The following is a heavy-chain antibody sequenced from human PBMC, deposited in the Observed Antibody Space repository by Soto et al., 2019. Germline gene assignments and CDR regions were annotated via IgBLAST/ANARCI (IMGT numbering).Heavy chain of an antibody. CDR1: GFTFSTYA. Sequence: GGSLRLSCAASGFTFSTYAMHWVRQAPGKGLEWVALISHDGGNTDYVDSVKGRFTISRDNSKSTLSLQMNSLRPEDTAVYYCAKDAGSTEYFFASWGQGTLVTVSS. V-gene: IGHV3-30*18. J-gene: IGHJ4*02. CDR3: AKDAGSTEYFFAS. CDR2: ISHDGGNT.